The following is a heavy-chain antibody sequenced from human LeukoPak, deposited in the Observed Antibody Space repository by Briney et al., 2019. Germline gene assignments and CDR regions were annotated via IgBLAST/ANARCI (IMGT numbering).Heavy chain of an antibody. V-gene: IGHV4-39*01. D-gene: IGHD3-22*01. Sequence: SQTLSLTCTVSGGSISSSSYYWGWIRQPPGKGLEWIGSIYYSGSTYYNPSLKSRVTISVDTSKNQFSLKLSSVTAADTAVYYCARRSDYYDSSGYYYDYWGQGTLVTVSS. CDR1: GGSISSSSYY. CDR3: ARRSDYYDSSGYYYDY. J-gene: IGHJ4*02. CDR2: IYYSGST.